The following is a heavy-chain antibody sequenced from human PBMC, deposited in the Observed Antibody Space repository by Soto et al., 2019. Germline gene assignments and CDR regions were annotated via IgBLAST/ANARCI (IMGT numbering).Heavy chain of an antibody. J-gene: IGHJ4*02. V-gene: IGHV3-23*01. CDR1: GFIFSDYA. D-gene: IGHD5-12*01. CDR2: ITSSGSST. Sequence: EVQLLESGGGGVQPGGSLRLSCAASGFIFSDYAMTWVRQTPGKGLEWVSAITSSGSSTYFADSLKDRITISRDNSKNTLSLQMDSLRVEDTAIYYWAKGVEGYVVSSFDSWGQGALVTVSS. CDR3: AKGVEGYVVSSFDS.